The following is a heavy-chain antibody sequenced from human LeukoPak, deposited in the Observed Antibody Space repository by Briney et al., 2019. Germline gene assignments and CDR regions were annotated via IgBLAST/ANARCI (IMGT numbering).Heavy chain of an antibody. Sequence: SETLSLTCTVSGGSISSSSYYWGWIRQPPGKGLEWIGSIYYSGSTYYNPSLKSRVTISVDTSKNQFSLKLSSVTAADTAVYYCARAGEYYYGSGSSDAFDIWGQGTMVTVSS. V-gene: IGHV4-39*07. CDR1: GGSISSSSYY. D-gene: IGHD3-10*01. CDR2: IYYSGST. J-gene: IGHJ3*02. CDR3: ARAGEYYYGSGSSDAFDI.